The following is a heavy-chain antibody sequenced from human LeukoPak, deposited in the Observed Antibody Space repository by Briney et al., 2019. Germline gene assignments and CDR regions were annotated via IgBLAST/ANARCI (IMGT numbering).Heavy chain of an antibody. J-gene: IGHJ4*02. D-gene: IGHD3-3*01. V-gene: IGHV4-61*01. CDR1: GGSVSSGSYY. CDR3: ARGRVFGVVIRLYYFDY. CDR2: IYYSGST. Sequence: KPSETLSLTCTVSGGSVSSGSYYWSWIRQPPGKGLEWIGYIYYSGSTNYNPSLKSRVTISVDTSKSQFSLKLSSVTAADTAVYYCARGRVFGVVIRLYYFDYWGQGTLVTVSS.